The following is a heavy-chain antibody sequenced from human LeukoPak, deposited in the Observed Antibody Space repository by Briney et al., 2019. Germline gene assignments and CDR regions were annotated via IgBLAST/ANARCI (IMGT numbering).Heavy chain of an antibody. J-gene: IGHJ4*02. CDR2: IRYDGSNK. V-gene: IGHV3-30*02. CDR3: AKGKAHYFWSGYSGALDY. CDR1: GFTFSSYG. Sequence: GGSLRLSCAASGFTFSSYGMHWVRQAPGKGLEWVAFIRYDGSNKYYADSVKGRFTISRDNSKNTLYLQMNSLRAEDTAVYYCAKGKAHYFWSGYSGALDYWGQGTLVTVSS. D-gene: IGHD3-3*01.